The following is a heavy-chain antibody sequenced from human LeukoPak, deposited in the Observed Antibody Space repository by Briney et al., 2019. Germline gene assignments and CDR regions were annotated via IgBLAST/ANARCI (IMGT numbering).Heavy chain of an antibody. CDR1: GDSISNSAYY. CDR3: ARKTPGTSVDV. D-gene: IGHD3-10*01. J-gene: IGHJ6*02. CDR2: ITNTGNT. Sequence: SETLSLTCTVSGDSISNSAYYWVWIRQPPGKGLEWIGTITNTGNTYSNPSLKSRVTISIDTSKTQVSLKLTSVTAADTAVFYCARKTPGTSVDVWGQGTPVTVSS. V-gene: IGHV4-39*01.